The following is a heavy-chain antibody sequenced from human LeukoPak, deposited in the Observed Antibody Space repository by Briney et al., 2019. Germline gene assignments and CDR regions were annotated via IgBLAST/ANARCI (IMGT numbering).Heavy chain of an antibody. D-gene: IGHD3-22*01. V-gene: IGHV1-2*06. CDR3: AGEDNSSGYRPFDI. CDR2: INPNNGGT. J-gene: IGHJ3*02. CDR1: GYTFTGYY. Sequence: ASVKVSRKASGYTFTGYYIHWVRQAPGQGLEWMGRINPNNGGTNYAQKFQGRVTMTRDMSMSTAYMELSRLRSDDTAVYYCAGEDNSSGYRPFDIWGQGTMVTVPS.